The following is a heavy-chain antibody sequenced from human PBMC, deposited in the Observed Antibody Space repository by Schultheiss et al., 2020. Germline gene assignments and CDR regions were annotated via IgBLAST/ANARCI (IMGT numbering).Heavy chain of an antibody. J-gene: IGHJ4*02. Sequence: SQTLSLTCTVSGGSISSYYWGWIRQPPGKGLEWIGSIYYSGSTYYNPSLKSRVTISVDTSKNQFSLKLSSVTAADTAVYYCARQYLGYCSDTSCCPFDYWGQGTLVNVSS. CDR2: IYYSGST. CDR3: ARQYLGYCSDTSCCPFDY. CDR1: GGSISSYY. D-gene: IGHD2-2*01. V-gene: IGHV4-39*01.